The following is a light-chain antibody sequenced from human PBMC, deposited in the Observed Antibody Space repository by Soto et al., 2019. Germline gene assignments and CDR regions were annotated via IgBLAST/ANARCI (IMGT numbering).Light chain of an antibody. V-gene: IGKV4-1*01. CDR2: LAS. Sequence: DIVLTQSPDSLPVSLGERATINCKSSQSVLYSPNNYNYLAWFQQKQGQPPKLLIYLASSRDYVVPDRFSRSGSETDFTLTINYVQADDVATYYCQQYITLPYTFDQGTKLEIK. J-gene: IGKJ2*01. CDR1: QSVLYSPNNYNY. CDR3: QQYITLPYT.